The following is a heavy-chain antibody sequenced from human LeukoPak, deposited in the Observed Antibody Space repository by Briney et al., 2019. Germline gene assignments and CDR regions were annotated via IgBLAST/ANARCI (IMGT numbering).Heavy chain of an antibody. CDR3: AKVGVSSHDAFDI. J-gene: IGHJ3*02. CDR2: ISWNSGSI. CDR1: GFTFSDYY. Sequence: GGSLRLSCAASGFTFSDYYMSWIRQAPGKGLEWVSGISWNSGSIGYADSVKGRFTISRDNAKNSLYLQMNSLRAEDTALYYCAKVGVSSHDAFDIWGQGTMVTVSS. D-gene: IGHD6-13*01. V-gene: IGHV3-9*01.